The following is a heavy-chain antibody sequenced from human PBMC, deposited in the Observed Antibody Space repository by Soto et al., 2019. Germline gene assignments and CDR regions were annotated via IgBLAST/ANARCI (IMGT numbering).Heavy chain of an antibody. CDR2: IYYSGST. V-gene: IGHV4-31*03. Sequence: SETLSLTCTVSGGSISSGGYYWSWIRQHPGKGLEWIGYIYYSGSTYYNPSLKSRVTISVDTSKNQSSLKLSSVTAADTAVYYCARGRFMIVVDRDAFDSWGQGTMVTVSS. CDR3: ARGRFMIVVDRDAFDS. J-gene: IGHJ3*02. CDR1: GGSISSGGYY. D-gene: IGHD3-22*01.